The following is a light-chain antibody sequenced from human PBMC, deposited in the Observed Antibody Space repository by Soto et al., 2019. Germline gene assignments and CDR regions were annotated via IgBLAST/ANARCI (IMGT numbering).Light chain of an antibody. V-gene: IGLV2-14*02. J-gene: IGLJ1*01. CDR2: EGS. Sequence: QSALTQPASVSGSPGQSITISCTGTSSDVGGYSFVSWYQHHPGKAPKLMIHEGSKRPSGVSNRFSGSKSGNTASLTISGLQAEDEADYYCCSHTSSSPYVFGTGTKLTVL. CDR1: SSDVGGYSF. CDR3: CSHTSSSPYV.